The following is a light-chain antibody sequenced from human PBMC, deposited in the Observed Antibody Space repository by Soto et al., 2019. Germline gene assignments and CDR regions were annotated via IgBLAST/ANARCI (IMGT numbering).Light chain of an antibody. CDR1: QSISRC. J-gene: IGKJ4*01. CDR3: QQYTNYPLT. V-gene: IGKV1-5*03. CDR2: KAS. Sequence: DIQMTQSPSTLSASVGDTVIITCRASQSISRCLDWYQQKPGKDPNLMIYKASSLESGVPSRFSGSGYGTELTLTISSLQPDDFTTDYCQQYTNYPLTFGGGTRVEIK.